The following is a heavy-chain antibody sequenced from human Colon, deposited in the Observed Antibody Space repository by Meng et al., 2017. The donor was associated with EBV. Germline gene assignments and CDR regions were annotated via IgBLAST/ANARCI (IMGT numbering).Heavy chain of an antibody. V-gene: IGHV4-4*02. CDR3: ARVGQWLPIDY. J-gene: IGHJ4*02. CDR1: GGSIRNDQW. D-gene: IGHD6-19*01. Sequence: QLQLQESGPGLVKPSETPSLTCDVSGGSIRNDQWWSWVRQAPGKGLEWIGEIYHSGSTNYNPSLKSRVTISVDKSKNQFSLNLSSVTAADTAVYYCARVGQWLPIDYWGQGPLVTVAS. CDR2: IYHSGST.